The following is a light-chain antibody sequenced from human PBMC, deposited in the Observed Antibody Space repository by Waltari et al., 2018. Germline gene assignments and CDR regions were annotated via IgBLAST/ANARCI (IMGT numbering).Light chain of an antibody. CDR1: SSGVGSYNL. J-gene: IGLJ3*02. Sequence: QSALTQPASVSGSPGQSITISCTGTSSGVGSYNLVSWSQQHPGKAPKLMIYEGSKRPSGGSNRCSGSKSGNTASLTISGLQAEDEADYYCCSYAGAVFGGGTKLTIL. CDR3: CSYAGAV. CDR2: EGS. V-gene: IGLV2-23*01.